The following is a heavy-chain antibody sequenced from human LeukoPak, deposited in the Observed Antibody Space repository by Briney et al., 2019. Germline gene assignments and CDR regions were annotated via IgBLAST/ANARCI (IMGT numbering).Heavy chain of an antibody. D-gene: IGHD3-9*01. CDR1: GVSISGYS. CDR2: IYHSGST. V-gene: IGHV4-30-2*01. CDR3: ARAYYDILTGTVGPLDY. Sequence: SETLSLTCTVSGVSISGYSWSWIRQPPGKGLKWIGYIYHSGSTYYNPSLKSRVTISVDRSKNQFSLKLSSVTAADTAVYYCARAYYDILTGTVGPLDYWGQGTLVTVSS. J-gene: IGHJ4*02.